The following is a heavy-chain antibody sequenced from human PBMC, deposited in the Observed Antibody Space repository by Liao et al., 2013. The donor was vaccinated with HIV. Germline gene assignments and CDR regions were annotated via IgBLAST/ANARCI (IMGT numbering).Heavy chain of an antibody. CDR2: IYHSGST. Sequence: QLQLQESGSGLVKPSQTLSLTCAVSGGSISSGGYSWSWIRQPPGKGLEWIGYIYHSGSTYYNPSLKSRVTISVDRSKNQFSLKLSSVTAADTAVYYCAREEVAARPQGYYYYYYMDVWGKGTTVTVSS. J-gene: IGHJ6*03. CDR3: AREEVAARPQGYYYYYYMDV. V-gene: IGHV4-30-2*01. CDR1: GGSISSGGYS. D-gene: IGHD6-6*01.